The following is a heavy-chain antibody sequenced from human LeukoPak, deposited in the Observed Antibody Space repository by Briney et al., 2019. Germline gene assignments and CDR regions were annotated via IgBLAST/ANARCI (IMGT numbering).Heavy chain of an antibody. V-gene: IGHV3-23*01. J-gene: IGHJ4*02. CDR2: LSGSGSSA. D-gene: IGHD3-9*01. Sequence: GGSLRLSCAASGFTFSTYAMSWVRQAPEKGLEWVSGLSGSGSSAYYADSVKGRFTISRDNSKNTLYLQMNSLRPEDTAVYYCAKGLTNLGDDWSQGTLVTVSS. CDR3: AKGLTNLGDD. CDR1: GFTFSTYA.